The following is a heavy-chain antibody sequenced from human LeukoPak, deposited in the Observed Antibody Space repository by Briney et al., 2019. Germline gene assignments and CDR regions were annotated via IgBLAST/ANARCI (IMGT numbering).Heavy chain of an antibody. CDR2: ISGRGGST. J-gene: IGHJ4*02. CDR1: GFTFSSYA. CDR3: AKGRGAAGREYLDY. V-gene: IGHV3-23*01. D-gene: IGHD6-13*01. Sequence: GRSLRLSCAASGFTFSSYAMSWVRQAPGKGLEWVSAISGRGGSTYYAASVKGRFTISRDNSKNTLYLRMNSLRAEDTAIYYCAKGRGAAGREYLDYWGQGTLVTVSS.